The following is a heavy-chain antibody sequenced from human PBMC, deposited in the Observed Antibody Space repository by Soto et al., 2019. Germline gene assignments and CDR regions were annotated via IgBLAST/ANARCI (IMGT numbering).Heavy chain of an antibody. Sequence: EVHLLESGGGLVQPGGSLRLSCAASGFTFSSYAMTWVRQAPGKGLEWVSVISGSDSSTYYADSVKGRFTISRDNSKHTLYLQMNSLRAADTAIYYCATGSSSSSWYPDYWGQGTLVTVSS. V-gene: IGHV3-23*01. CDR3: ATGSSSSSWYPDY. J-gene: IGHJ4*02. D-gene: IGHD6-13*01. CDR1: GFTFSSYA. CDR2: ISGSDSST.